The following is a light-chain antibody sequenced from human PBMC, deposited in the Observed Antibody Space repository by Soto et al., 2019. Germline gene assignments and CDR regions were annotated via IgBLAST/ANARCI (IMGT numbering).Light chain of an antibody. J-gene: IGLJ1*01. CDR1: KLGDKY. V-gene: IGLV3-1*01. Sequence: SYELTQPPSVSVSPGQTASVTCSGDKLGDKYVCWYQQRPGQPPVLVMYQDNKRPSGIPERFSGSNSGNTATLTISGTQPMDEADYYCQTWDSTTSYVFGPGTKLTVL. CDR2: QDN. CDR3: QTWDSTTSYV.